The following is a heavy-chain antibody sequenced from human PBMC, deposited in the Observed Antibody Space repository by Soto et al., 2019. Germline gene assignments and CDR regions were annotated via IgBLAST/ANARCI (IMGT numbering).Heavy chain of an antibody. CDR3: ATHMTTVGYGYVMDV. CDR2: IIPIFGTA. J-gene: IGHJ6*02. CDR1: GGTFSSYA. V-gene: IGHV1-69*13. D-gene: IGHD4-4*01. Sequence: ASVKVSCKASGGTFSSYAISWVRQAPGQGLEWMGGIIPIFGTADYAQKFQGRVTITADESTSTAYMELSSLRSEDTAVYYCATHMTTVGYGYVMDVWGQGTTVTVSS.